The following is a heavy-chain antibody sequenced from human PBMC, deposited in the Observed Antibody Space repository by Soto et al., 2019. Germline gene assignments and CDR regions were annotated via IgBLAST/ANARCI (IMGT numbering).Heavy chain of an antibody. J-gene: IGHJ4*02. CDR1: AGAFSNFA. CDR2: ITPILGTP. Sequence: QVQLVQSGAEMKKPGSSVKVSCKISAGAFSNFALSWVRQAPGQGLEWVGGITPILGTPSYAQKFQGRVTITADVSTTSAYMEITSLTSEDTALYYCVRGGSGSRGDYWGQGTLVTVSS. V-gene: IGHV1-69*01. D-gene: IGHD3-10*01. CDR3: VRGGSGSRGDY.